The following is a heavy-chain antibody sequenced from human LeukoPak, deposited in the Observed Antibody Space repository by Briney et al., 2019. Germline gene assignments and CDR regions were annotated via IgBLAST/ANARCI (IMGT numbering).Heavy chain of an antibody. CDR1: GFTFSSYS. CDR2: ISSSSSTI. Sequence: GGSLRLSCAASGFTFSSYSMNWVRQAPGKGLEWVSYISSSSSTIYYADSVKGRFTISRDNAKNSLYLQMNSLRAEDTAVYYCARSPYCSGGSCFPPITWYYYYMDVWGKGTTVTVSS. CDR3: ARSPYCSGGSCFPPITWYYYYMDV. D-gene: IGHD2-15*01. V-gene: IGHV3-48*01. J-gene: IGHJ6*03.